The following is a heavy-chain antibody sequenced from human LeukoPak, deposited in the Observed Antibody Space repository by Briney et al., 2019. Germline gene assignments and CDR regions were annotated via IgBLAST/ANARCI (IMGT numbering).Heavy chain of an antibody. CDR3: ARDRSDGYGFDY. Sequence: GGSLRLSCAASGFTFSSYSMNWVRQAPGKGLEWVSSISSSSSYIYYADSVKGRFTISRDNSKNTLYLQMNSLRVEDTAVYYCARDRSDGYGFDYWGQGTLVTVSS. CDR1: GFTFSSYS. CDR2: ISSSSSYI. J-gene: IGHJ4*02. D-gene: IGHD5-24*01. V-gene: IGHV3-21*04.